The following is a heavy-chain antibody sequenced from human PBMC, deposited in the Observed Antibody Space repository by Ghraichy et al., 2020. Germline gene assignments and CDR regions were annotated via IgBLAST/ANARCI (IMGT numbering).Heavy chain of an antibody. D-gene: IGHD1-14*01. Sequence: QTLSLTCTVSGGSISSGGYYWSWIRQHPGKGLEWIGYIYYSGSTYYNPSLKSRVTISVDTSKNQFSLKLSSVTAADTAVYYCARDPQPGYYYGLDVWGQGTTVTVSS. V-gene: IGHV4-31*03. J-gene: IGHJ6*02. CDR3: ARDPQPGYYYGLDV. CDR2: IYYSGST. CDR1: GGSISSGGYY.